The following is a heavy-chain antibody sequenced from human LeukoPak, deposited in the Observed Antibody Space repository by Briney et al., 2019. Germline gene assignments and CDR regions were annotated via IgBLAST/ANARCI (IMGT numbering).Heavy chain of an antibody. CDR3: ARGRDGYNCGYFDL. V-gene: IGHV1-8*03. Sequence: GASVKVSCKASGYTFTSYDINWVRQATGQGLEWMGWMTPNSGYTGYAQKFQGRVTITRNTSITTAYMELSSLRFEDTAVYYCARGRDGYNCGYFDLWGRGTLVTVSS. D-gene: IGHD5-24*01. CDR1: GYTFTSYD. CDR2: MTPNSGYT. J-gene: IGHJ2*01.